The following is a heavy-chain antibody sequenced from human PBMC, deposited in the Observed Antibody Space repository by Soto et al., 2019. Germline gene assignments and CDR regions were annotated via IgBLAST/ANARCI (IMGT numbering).Heavy chain of an antibody. CDR1: GYTFTSYA. Sequence: GASVKVSCKASGYTFTSYAMHWVRQAPGQRLEWMGWINAGNGNTKYSQKFQGRVTITRDTSASTAYMELSSLRSEDTAVYYCATGRSSGYIIYYFDYWGQGTLVTVSS. CDR3: ATGRSSGYIIYYFDY. J-gene: IGHJ4*02. D-gene: IGHD3-22*01. V-gene: IGHV1-3*01. CDR2: INAGNGNT.